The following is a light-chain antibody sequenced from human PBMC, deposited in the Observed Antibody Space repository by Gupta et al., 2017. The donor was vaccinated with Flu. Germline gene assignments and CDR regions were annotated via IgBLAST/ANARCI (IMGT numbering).Light chain of an antibody. J-gene: IGKJ2*01. CDR2: EAT. CDR3: RQQDNFPYT. Sequence: IIQEATTLGTGIPPRFSGSGYGTDFTLTINNIESEDAAYYFCRQQDNFPYTFGQGTKLEIK. V-gene: IGKV5-2*01.